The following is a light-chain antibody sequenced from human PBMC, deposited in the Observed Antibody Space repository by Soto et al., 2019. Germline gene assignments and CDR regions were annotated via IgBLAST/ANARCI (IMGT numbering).Light chain of an antibody. CDR2: GAS. J-gene: IGKJ1*01. CDR1: QGIRTN. V-gene: IGKV1-9*01. CDR3: QQLNSYPPWT. Sequence: DIQLTQSPPFLSAYVGDRVTITCRASQGIRTNLAWYQQKPGKAPKVLIYGASTLQSGVPSRFSGSGSGPEFTLTISSLQPEDFATYYCQQLNSYPPWTFGQGTKVEIK.